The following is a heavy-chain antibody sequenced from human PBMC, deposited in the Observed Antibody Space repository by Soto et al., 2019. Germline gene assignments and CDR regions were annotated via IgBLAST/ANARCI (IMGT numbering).Heavy chain of an antibody. CDR2: IYWDDDK. J-gene: IGHJ4*02. Sequence: QITLKESGPTLVKPTQTLTLTCTFSGFSLSTSGVGVGWIRQPPGKALEWLALIYWDDDKRYSPSLKSRLTITKDTSKXXVVLXXTNXXXXXXXXXXXXXXXXXXXXXXXXXXDYXGQGTLVTVSS. CDR3: XXXXXXXXXXXXXXXDY. CDR1: GFSLSTSGVG. V-gene: IGHV2-5*02.